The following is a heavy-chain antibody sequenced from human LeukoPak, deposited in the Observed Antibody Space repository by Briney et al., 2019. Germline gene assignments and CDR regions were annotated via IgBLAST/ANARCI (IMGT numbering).Heavy chain of an antibody. D-gene: IGHD2-15*01. CDR2: IYTSGST. J-gene: IGHJ5*02. CDR1: GVSVSSYY. CDR3: AVVVGASWRQA. Sequence: SETLSLTCSFSGVSVSSYYWSWIRQPAGKGLEWIGRIYTSGSTNYNPSLKSRVTMSVDTSKNQFSLKLRSVTAADTAVYYCAVVVGASWRQAWGQGTLVTFSS. V-gene: IGHV4-4*07.